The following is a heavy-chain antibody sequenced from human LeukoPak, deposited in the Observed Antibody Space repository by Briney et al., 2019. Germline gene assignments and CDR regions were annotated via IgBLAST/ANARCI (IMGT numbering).Heavy chain of an antibody. CDR3: AVRYYDILTGYSSYYYYYMDV. J-gene: IGHJ6*03. CDR2: IIPIFGTA. V-gene: IGHV1-69*13. Sequence: SVKVSCKASGGTFSSYAISWVRQAPGQGLEWMGGIIPIFGTANYAQKFQGRVTITADESTSTAYMELSSLRSEDTAVYYCAVRYYDILTGYSSYYYYYMDVWGKGTTVTISS. D-gene: IGHD3-9*01. CDR1: GGTFSSYA.